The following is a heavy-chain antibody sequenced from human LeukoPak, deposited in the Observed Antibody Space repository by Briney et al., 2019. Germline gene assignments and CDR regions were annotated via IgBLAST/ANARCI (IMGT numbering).Heavy chain of an antibody. Sequence: PSETLSLTCAVYGGSFSGYYWSWIRQPPGKGLEWIGYIYYSGSTNYNPSLKSRVTISVDMSKNQFSLKLSSVTAADTAVYYCARGDYDILTGYYYFDYWGQGTLVTVSS. J-gene: IGHJ4*02. CDR3: ARGDYDILTGYYYFDY. CDR1: GGSFSGYY. V-gene: IGHV4-34*11. D-gene: IGHD3-9*01. CDR2: IYYSGST.